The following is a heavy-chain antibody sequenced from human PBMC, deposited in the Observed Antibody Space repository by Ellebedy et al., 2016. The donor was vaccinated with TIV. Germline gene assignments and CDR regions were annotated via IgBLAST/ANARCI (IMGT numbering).Heavy chain of an antibody. V-gene: IGHV1-46*01. CDR1: GYTFTSYS. J-gene: IGHJ4*02. CDR3: ARGDKYYYESSGYHYTY. Sequence: ASVKVSCKASGYTFTSYSMYWVRQAPGQGLEWMGIINHNGGGTNYAPKFQGRVTMTRDTSTSTVYMELSSLRSEDTAVYYCARGDKYYYESSGYHYTYWGQGTLVTVSS. CDR2: INHNGGGT. D-gene: IGHD3-22*01.